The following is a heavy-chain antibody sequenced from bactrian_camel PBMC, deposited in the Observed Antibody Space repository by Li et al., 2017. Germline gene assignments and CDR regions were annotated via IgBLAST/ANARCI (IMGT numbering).Heavy chain of an antibody. V-gene: IGHV3S40*01. Sequence: VQLVESGGGLVQPGGSLNLSCAATGKTNVLNCMGWFRQAPGKGLEWVSTINSPGGSTYYADSVKGRFTISRDNAKNTVYLQMNSLKSEDTALYFCAVDDATGTAFTYWGQGTQVTVS. CDR1: GKTNVLNC. CDR3: AVDDATGTAFTY. CDR2: INSPGGST. J-gene: IGHJ4*01. D-gene: IGHD6*01.